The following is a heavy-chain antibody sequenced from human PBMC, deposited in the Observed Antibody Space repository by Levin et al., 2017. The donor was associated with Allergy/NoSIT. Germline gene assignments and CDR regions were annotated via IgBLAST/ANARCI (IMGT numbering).Heavy chain of an antibody. J-gene: IGHJ4*02. Sequence: SVKVSCKASGGTFSSYAISWVRQAPGQGLEWMGGIIPIFGTANYAQKFQGRVTITADKSTSTAYMELSSLRSEDTAVYYCAREDGYNSPYYFDYWGQGTLVTVSS. CDR2: IIPIFGTA. V-gene: IGHV1-69*06. CDR1: GGTFSSYA. D-gene: IGHD5-24*01. CDR3: AREDGYNSPYYFDY.